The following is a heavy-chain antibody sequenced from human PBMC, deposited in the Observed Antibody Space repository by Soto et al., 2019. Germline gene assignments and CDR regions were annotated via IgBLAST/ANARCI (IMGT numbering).Heavy chain of an antibody. V-gene: IGHV4-59*08. CDR2: IYYSGST. Sequence: SETLSLTCVVSGGSIGSYYWSWIRQPPGKGLEWIGYIYYSGSTYYNPSLKSRVTISVDTSKNQFSLKLSSVTAADTAVYYCARSSIEPRVFMYPFDSWGQGTLVTVS. J-gene: IGHJ4*02. D-gene: IGHD6-6*01. CDR1: GGSIGSYY. CDR3: ARSSIEPRVFMYPFDS.